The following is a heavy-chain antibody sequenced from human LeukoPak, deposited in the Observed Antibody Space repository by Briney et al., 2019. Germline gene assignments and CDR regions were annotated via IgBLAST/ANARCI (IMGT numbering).Heavy chain of an antibody. Sequence: GGSLRLSCAASGFTFSSYGMHWVRQAPGKGLEWVAVIWYDGSNKYYADSVKGRFTISRDNSKNTLYLQMNSLRAEDTAVYYCARDTYYYDSSGYCCYFDYWGQGTLDTVSS. CDR1: GFTFSSYG. V-gene: IGHV3-33*01. CDR3: ARDTYYYDSSGYCCYFDY. J-gene: IGHJ4*02. CDR2: IWYDGSNK. D-gene: IGHD3-22*01.